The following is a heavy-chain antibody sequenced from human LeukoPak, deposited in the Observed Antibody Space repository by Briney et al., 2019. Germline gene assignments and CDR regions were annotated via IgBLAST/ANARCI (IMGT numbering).Heavy chain of an antibody. CDR3: ARQPRDDAFDI. V-gene: IGHV4-34*01. Sequence: SETLSLTCAVYGGSFSGYYWSWIRQPPGKGLEWIGEINHSGSTNYNPSLKSRVTISVDTSKNQFSLKLSSVTAADTAVYYCARQPRDDAFDIWGQGTMVTVSS. CDR2: INHSGST. CDR1: GGSFSGYY. J-gene: IGHJ3*02.